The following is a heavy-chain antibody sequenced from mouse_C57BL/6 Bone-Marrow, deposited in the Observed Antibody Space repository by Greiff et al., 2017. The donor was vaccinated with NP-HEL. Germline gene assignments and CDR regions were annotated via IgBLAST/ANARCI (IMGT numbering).Heavy chain of an antibody. CDR1: GYTFTSYW. CDR2: IHPNSGST. D-gene: IGHD1-1*01. V-gene: IGHV1-64*01. J-gene: IGHJ3*01. CDR3: ARPGLYWFAY. Sequence: QVQLQQPGAELVKPGASVKLSCKASGYTFTSYWMHWVKQRPGQGLEWIGMIHPNSGSTNYNEKFKSKATLTVDKSSSTAYMQRSSLTSEDSAVYYCARPGLYWFAYWGQGTLVTVSA.